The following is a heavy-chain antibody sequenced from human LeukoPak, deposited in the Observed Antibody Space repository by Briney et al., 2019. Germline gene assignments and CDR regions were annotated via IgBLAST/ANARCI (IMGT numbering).Heavy chain of an antibody. Sequence: PGGSLRLSCAASGFTFSNYWMSWVRQAPAKGLEWVANIKQDGSEKYYVDSLKGRFTISRDNAKNSLYLQMNSLRAEDTAVYYCAKARYYFDSSGYSGLDSWGQGTLVTVSS. J-gene: IGHJ4*02. CDR3: AKARYYFDSSGYSGLDS. CDR2: IKQDGSEK. D-gene: IGHD3-22*01. V-gene: IGHV3-7*03. CDR1: GFTFSNYW.